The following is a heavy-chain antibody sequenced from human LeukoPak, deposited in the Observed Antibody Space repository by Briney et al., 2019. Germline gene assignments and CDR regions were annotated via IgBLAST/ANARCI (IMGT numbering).Heavy chain of an antibody. J-gene: IGHJ5*02. V-gene: IGHV3-7*01. CDR3: ARVTRWWFDP. CDR2: IKEDGSEK. D-gene: IGHD1-14*01. Sequence: TGGSLRLSCAASGFAFSNNWMTWVRQAPGKGLEWVANIKEDGSEKYYVDSVKGRFTISRDNAKNSLYLQINSLRVEDTAIYYCARVTRWWFDPWGQGILVTVSS. CDR1: GFAFSNNW.